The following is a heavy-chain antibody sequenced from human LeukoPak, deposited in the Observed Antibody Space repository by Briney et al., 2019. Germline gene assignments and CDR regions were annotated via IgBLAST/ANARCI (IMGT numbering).Heavy chain of an antibody. J-gene: IGHJ4*02. V-gene: IGHV4-59*01. Sequence: SETLSLTCTVSGGSISSYYWSWIRQPPGKGLEWIGYIYYSGSTNYNPSLKSRVTISVDTSENQFSLKLSSVTAADTAVYYCARTTSSGWSRFFDFWSQGSLVTVSS. CDR3: ARTTSSGWSRFFDF. CDR2: IYYSGST. CDR1: GGSISSYY. D-gene: IGHD6-19*01.